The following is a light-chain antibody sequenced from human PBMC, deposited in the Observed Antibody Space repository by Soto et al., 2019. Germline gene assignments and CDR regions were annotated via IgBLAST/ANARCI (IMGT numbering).Light chain of an antibody. CDR3: QSYDSSLGVI. CDR1: GSTFGAGYD. V-gene: IGLV1-40*01. CDR2: DNT. J-gene: IGLJ2*01. Sequence: QSVLTQPPSVSGAPGQRVTISCTGSGSTFGAGYDVHWYQQLPGTAPKLLIYDNTNRPSGVPDRFSGSKSGTSASLAISGLQAEDEADYCCQSYDSSLGVIFGGGTKLTVL.